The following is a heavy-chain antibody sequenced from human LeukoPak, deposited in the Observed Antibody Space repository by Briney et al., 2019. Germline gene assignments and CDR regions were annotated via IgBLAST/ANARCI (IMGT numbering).Heavy chain of an antibody. CDR1: GGSFSGYY. CDR2: INHSGST. Sequence: SETLSLTCAVYGGSFSGYYWSWIRQPPGKGLEWIGEINHSGSTNYNPSLKSRVTISVDTSKNQFSLKLSSVTAADTAVYYCAREWRGYYFDYWGQGTLVTVFS. CDR3: AREWRGYYFDY. V-gene: IGHV4-34*01. D-gene: IGHD3-3*01. J-gene: IGHJ4*02.